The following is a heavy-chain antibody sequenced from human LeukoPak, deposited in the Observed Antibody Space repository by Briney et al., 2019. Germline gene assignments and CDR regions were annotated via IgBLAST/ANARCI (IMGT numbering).Heavy chain of an antibody. V-gene: IGHV3-49*03. D-gene: IGHD6-19*01. Sequence: PGRSLRLSCTASGFTFGDYAMSWFRQAPGKGLEWVGFIRSKAYGGTTEYAASVKGRFTISRDDSKSIAYLQMNSLKTEDTAVYYCTRDWRAVAGTPPYYWGQGTLVTVSS. CDR1: GFTFGDYA. CDR2: IRSKAYGGTT. J-gene: IGHJ4*02. CDR3: TRDWRAVAGTPPYY.